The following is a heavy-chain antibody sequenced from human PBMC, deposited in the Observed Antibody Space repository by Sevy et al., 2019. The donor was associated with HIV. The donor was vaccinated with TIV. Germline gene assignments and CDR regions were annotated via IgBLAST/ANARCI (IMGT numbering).Heavy chain of an antibody. V-gene: IGHV3-30*02. CDR2: ISYDRSDK. J-gene: IGHJ4*02. Sequence: GGSLRLSCAASGFTFGSYGMHWVRQAPGKGLEWVAYISYDRSDKNYGDSVKDRFTISRDNSKNTVYLQMNSLRAEDTAMYYCARVFSSYNFDYWGQGTLVTVSS. CDR3: ARVFSSYNFDY. D-gene: IGHD1-1*01. CDR1: GFTFGSYG.